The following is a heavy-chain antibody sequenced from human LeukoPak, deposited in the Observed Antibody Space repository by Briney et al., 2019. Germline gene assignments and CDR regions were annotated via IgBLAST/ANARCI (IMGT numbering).Heavy chain of an antibody. V-gene: IGHV4-34*01. CDR1: GGSFSGYY. CDR3: ARGPNHPSGIQLYYYYGMDV. J-gene: IGHJ6*02. D-gene: IGHD5-18*01. Sequence: SETLSLTCAVYGGSFSGYYWSWIRQPPGKGLEWIGEINHSGSTNYNPSLKSRVTISVDTSKNQFSLKLSSVTAADTAVYYYARGPNHPSGIQLYYYYGMDVWGQGTTVTVSS. CDR2: INHSGST.